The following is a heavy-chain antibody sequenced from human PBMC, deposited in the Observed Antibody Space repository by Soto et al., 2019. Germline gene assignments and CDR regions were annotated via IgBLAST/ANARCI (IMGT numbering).Heavy chain of an antibody. CDR3: AKDWRQAARPAGGHY. D-gene: IGHD6-6*01. CDR2: ISYDGSNK. V-gene: IGHV3-30-3*01. Sequence: GGSLRLSCAASGFTFSSYAMHWVRQAPGKGLEWVAVISYDGSNKYYADSVKGRFTISRDNSKNTLYLQMNSLRAEDTAVYYCAKDWRQAARPAGGHYWGQGTLVTVSS. CDR1: GFTFSSYA. J-gene: IGHJ4*02.